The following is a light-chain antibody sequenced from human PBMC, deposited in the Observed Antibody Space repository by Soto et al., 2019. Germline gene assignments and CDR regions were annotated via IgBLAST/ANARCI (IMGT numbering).Light chain of an antibody. CDR2: LGS. J-gene: IGKJ1*01. CDR3: MQALQTRT. V-gene: IGKV2-28*01. Sequence: DIGMTQSLHSLNVTPVVQASISCRSRQSLLHSNGYNDLDWYLQKPGQSPQLLIYLGSYRASGVPDRCSGSGSGTDFTLKISRVEAEDVGVYYCMQALQTRTFGQGTKVDIK. CDR1: QSLLHSNGYND.